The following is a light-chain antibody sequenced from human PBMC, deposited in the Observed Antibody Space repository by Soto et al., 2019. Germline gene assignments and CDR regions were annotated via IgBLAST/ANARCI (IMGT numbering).Light chain of an antibody. V-gene: IGKV1-27*01. CDR1: QGIIDY. J-gene: IGKJ3*01. CDR2: AAS. CDR3: QKYNSAPHT. Sequence: DIQMTQSPSSLSASIGDRVTITCRASQGIIDYLAWYQQRPGKVPKLLIYAASTLQSGVPSRFSASGSGTDFTLTISSLQPEDVATYYCQKYNSAPHTFGPGTKVDIK.